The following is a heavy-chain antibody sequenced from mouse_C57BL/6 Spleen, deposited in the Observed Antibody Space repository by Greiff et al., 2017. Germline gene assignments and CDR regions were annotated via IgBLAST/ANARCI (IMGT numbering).Heavy chain of an antibody. CDR2: IRLKSDNYAT. V-gene: IGHV6-3*01. J-gene: IGHJ2*01. CDR3: TEAAYYGSSWGY. Sequence: EVHLVESGGGLVQPGGSMKLSCVASGFTFSNYWMNWVRQSPEKGLEWVAQIRLKSDNYATHYAESVKGRFTISRDDSKSSVYLQMNNLRAEDTGIYYCTEAAYYGSSWGYWGQGTTLTVSS. D-gene: IGHD1-1*01. CDR1: GFTFSNYW.